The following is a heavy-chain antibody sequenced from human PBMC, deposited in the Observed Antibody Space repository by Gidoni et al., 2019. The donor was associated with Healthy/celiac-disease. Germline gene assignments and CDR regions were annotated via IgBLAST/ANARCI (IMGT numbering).Heavy chain of an antibody. CDR3: ARVNTAMPTGLYYFDY. CDR1: GGTFSSYA. Sequence: QVQLVQSGAEVKKPGSSVKVSCKASGGTFSSYAISWVRQAPGQGLEWMGRIIPILGIANYAQKFQGRVTITADKSTSTAYMELSSLRSEDTAVYYCARVNTAMPTGLYYFDYWGQGTLVTVSS. D-gene: IGHD5-18*01. J-gene: IGHJ4*02. CDR2: IIPILGIA. V-gene: IGHV1-69*04.